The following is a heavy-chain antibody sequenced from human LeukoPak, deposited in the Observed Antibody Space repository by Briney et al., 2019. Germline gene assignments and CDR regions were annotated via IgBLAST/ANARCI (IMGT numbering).Heavy chain of an antibody. J-gene: IGHJ4*02. CDR2: ISSSGSTI. Sequence: GGSLRLSCAASGFTFSSYEMNWVRQAPGKGLEWVSYISSSGSTIYYADSVKGRFTISRDNAKNSLYLQMNSLRAEDTAVYYCARDRDYGDYIDYWGQGTLVTVSS. V-gene: IGHV3-48*03. CDR3: ARDRDYGDYIDY. CDR1: GFTFSSYE. D-gene: IGHD4-17*01.